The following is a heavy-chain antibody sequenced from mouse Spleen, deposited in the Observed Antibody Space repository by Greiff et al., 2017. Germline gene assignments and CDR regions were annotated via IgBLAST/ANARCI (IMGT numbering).Heavy chain of an antibody. Sequence: VQLQQSGPELVKPGASVKIPCKASGYTFTDYNMDWVKQSHGKSLEWIGDINPNNGGTIYNQKFKGKATLTVDKSSSTAYMELRSLTSEDTAVYYCARGTYYGDFDYWGQGTTLTVSS. V-gene: IGHV1-18*01. CDR1: GYTFTDYN. D-gene: IGHD2-10*01. J-gene: IGHJ2*01. CDR3: ARGTYYGDFDY. CDR2: INPNNGGT.